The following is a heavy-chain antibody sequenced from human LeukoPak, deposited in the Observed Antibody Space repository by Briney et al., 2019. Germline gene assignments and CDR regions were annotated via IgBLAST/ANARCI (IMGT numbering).Heavy chain of an antibody. Sequence: PSETLSLTCTVSGGSISSSSYYWGWIRQPPGKGLEWIGSIYYSGSTYYNPSLKSRVTISVDTSKNQFSLKLSSVTAADTAVYYCARHGSGWGYYFDYWGQGTLVTVSS. D-gene: IGHD6-19*01. CDR3: ARHGSGWGYYFDY. V-gene: IGHV4-39*01. J-gene: IGHJ4*02. CDR2: IYYSGST. CDR1: GGSISSSSYY.